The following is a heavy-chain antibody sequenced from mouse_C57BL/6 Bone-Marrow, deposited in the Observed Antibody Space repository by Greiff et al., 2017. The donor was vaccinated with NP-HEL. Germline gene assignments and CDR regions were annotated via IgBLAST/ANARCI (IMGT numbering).Heavy chain of an antibody. J-gene: IGHJ3*01. V-gene: IGHV5-6*01. CDR1: GFTFSSYG. Sequence: EVQLVESGGDLVKPGGSLKLSCAASGFTFSSYGMSWVRQTPDKRLEWVATISSGGSYTYYPDSVKGRFTISRDNAKNTLYLQMSSLKSEDTAMYYCARGGTTVVATRGFAYWGQGTLVTVSA. CDR3: ARGGTTVVATRGFAY. D-gene: IGHD1-1*01. CDR2: ISSGGSYT.